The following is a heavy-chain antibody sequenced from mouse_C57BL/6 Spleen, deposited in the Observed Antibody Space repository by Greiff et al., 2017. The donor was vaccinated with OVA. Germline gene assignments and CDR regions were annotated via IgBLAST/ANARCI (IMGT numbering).Heavy chain of an antibody. CDR2: ISSGGSYT. D-gene: IGHD1-1*01. Sequence: EVQRVESGGDLVKPGGSLKLSCAASGFTFSSYGMSWVRQTPDKRLEWVATISSGGSYTYYPDSVKGRFTISRDNAKNTLYLQMSSLKSEDTAMYYCSRVATKGNAMDYWGQGPSVTVSS. J-gene: IGHJ4*01. CDR3: SRVATKGNAMDY. V-gene: IGHV5-6*01. CDR1: GFTFSSYG.